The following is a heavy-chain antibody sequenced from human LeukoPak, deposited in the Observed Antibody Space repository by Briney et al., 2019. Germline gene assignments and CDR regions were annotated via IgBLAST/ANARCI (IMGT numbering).Heavy chain of an antibody. J-gene: IGHJ4*02. CDR3: AKTHSTSWGYFDY. D-gene: IGHD2-2*01. CDR2: ISGSGAGT. CDR1: GLTFSSYA. V-gene: IGHV3-23*01. Sequence: GGSLRLSCAASGLTFSSYAMTWVRQAPGKGLEWVSAISGSGAGTYYADSVKGRFTISRDNSKNTLYLQMNSLIPEDTAVYYCAKTHSTSWGYFDYWGKGTLVTVSS.